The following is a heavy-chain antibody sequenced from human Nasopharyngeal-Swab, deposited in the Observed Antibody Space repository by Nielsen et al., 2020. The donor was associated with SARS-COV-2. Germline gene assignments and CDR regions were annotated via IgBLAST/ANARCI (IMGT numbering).Heavy chain of an antibody. V-gene: IGHV4-39*07. CDR2: IYYSGST. CDR1: GGSISSSSYY. J-gene: IGHJ4*02. Sequence: SETLSLTCTVSGGSISSSSYYWGWIRQPPGKGLEWIGGIYYSGSTYYNPSLKSRVTISVDTSKNQFSLKLSSVTAADTAVYYCARDYKQWLVFDYWGQGTLVTVSS. D-gene: IGHD6-19*01. CDR3: ARDYKQWLVFDY.